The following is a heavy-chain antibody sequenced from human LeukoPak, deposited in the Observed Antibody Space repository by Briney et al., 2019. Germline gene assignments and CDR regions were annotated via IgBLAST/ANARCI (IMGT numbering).Heavy chain of an antibody. CDR3: ARVFYSHYYYYGMDV. J-gene: IGHJ6*02. Sequence: ASVKVSCKASGYTFTSYGINWVRQATGQGLEWMGWMNPNSGNTGYAQKFQGRVTMIRNTSISTAYMELSSLRSEDTAVYYCARVFYSHYYYYGMDVWGQGTTVTVSS. CDR2: MNPNSGNT. CDR1: GYTFTSYG. V-gene: IGHV1-8*01. D-gene: IGHD5-18*01.